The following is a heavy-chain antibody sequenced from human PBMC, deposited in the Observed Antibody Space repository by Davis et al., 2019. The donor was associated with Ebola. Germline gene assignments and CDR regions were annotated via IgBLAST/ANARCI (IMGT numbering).Heavy chain of an antibody. J-gene: IGHJ6*02. CDR2: IKQDGSEQ. Sequence: PGGSLRLSCAAPGFTFSSYWMSWVRQAPGKGLEWVANIKQDGSEQYYVDSVKGRFTISRDNAKNSLYLQMNSLRAEDTAVYYCAREAWYYDFWSGYYYYYYYGMDVWGQGTTVTVSS. V-gene: IGHV3-7*03. CDR3: AREAWYYDFWSGYYYYYYYGMDV. D-gene: IGHD3-3*01. CDR1: GFTFSSYW.